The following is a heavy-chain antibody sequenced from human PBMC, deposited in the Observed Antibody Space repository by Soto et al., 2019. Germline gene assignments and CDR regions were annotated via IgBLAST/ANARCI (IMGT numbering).Heavy chain of an antibody. CDR1: GVSISSYS. J-gene: IGHJ4*02. CDR3: ASTPITGTTGLFDY. CDR2: IYYSGST. Sequence: SETLSLTCTASGVSISSYSWSWIRQPPGKGLEWIGYIYYSGSTNYNSALKRLVTISVDTSKNQFSLKLSSVTAAVTAVYYCASTPITGTTGLFDYWGQGTLVTVSS. D-gene: IGHD1-7*01. V-gene: IGHV4-59*01.